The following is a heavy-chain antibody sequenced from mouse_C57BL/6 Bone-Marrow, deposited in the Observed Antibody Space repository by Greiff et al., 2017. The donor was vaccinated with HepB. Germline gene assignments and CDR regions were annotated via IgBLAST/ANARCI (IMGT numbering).Heavy chain of an antibody. Sequence: EVMLVESGGGLVQPGESLKLSCESNEYEFPSHDMSWVRKTPGKRLELVAAIYSDGGSTYYPDTMERRFIISRDNTKKTLYLQMSSLRSEDTALYYCARYSNSYYAMDYWGQGTSVTVSS. CDR2: IYSDGGST. CDR1: EYEFPSHD. V-gene: IGHV5-2*01. D-gene: IGHD2-5*01. CDR3: ARYSNSYYAMDY. J-gene: IGHJ4*01.